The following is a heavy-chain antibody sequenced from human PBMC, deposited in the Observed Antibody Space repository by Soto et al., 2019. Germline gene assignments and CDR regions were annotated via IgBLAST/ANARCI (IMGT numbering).Heavy chain of an antibody. CDR2: IDPDSGGT. V-gene: IGHV1-2*02. CDR1: GYTFTDYY. J-gene: IGHJ4*02. Sequence: QVPLVQSGAEVKKPGASVKVSCKASGYTFTDYYMHWVRQAPGQGLEWMGWIDPDSGGTNYAQKFQGRVTMTRDTPISTASMELSRLRFDDTAVYYCARSLSSSPYWGQGTLVTVSS. D-gene: IGHD2-2*01. CDR3: ARSLSSSPY.